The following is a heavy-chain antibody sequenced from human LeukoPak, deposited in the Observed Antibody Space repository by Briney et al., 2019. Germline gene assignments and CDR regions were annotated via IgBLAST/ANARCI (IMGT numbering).Heavy chain of an antibody. J-gene: IGHJ6*02. D-gene: IGHD2-15*01. Sequence: GGSLRLSCAASGFTFSSYWMHWVRQAPGKGLVWVSRINSDGSSTSYADSVKGRFTISRDNAKNTLYLQMNSLRAEDTAVYYCAKAVAATEYYYYYGMDVWGQGTTVTVSS. V-gene: IGHV3-74*01. CDR1: GFTFSSYW. CDR3: AKAVAATEYYYYYGMDV. CDR2: INSDGSST.